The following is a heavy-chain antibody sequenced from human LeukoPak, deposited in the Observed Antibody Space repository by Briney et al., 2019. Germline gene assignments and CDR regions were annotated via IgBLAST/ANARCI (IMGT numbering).Heavy chain of an antibody. V-gene: IGHV1-46*01. CDR1: GYTFTKYL. CDR3: ARPSYCVFDNCGYWLDP. D-gene: IGHD2-21*01. CDR2: INPSGDST. Sequence: ASVKVSCKTSGYTFTKYLIHWVRQAPGQGLEWMGTINPSGDSTIYAQRFQGRVTLTEHTSTSTVYMELSSLTSEDTAVYYCARPSYCVFDNCGYWLDPWGPGTLITVSS. J-gene: IGHJ5*02.